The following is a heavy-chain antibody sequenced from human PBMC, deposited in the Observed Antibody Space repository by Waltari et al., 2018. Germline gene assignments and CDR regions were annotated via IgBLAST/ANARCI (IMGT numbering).Heavy chain of an antibody. CDR2: IYYSGST. J-gene: IGHJ4*02. V-gene: IGHV4-59*01. Sequence: QVQLQESGPGLVKPSETLSLTCTVSGGSISSYYWSWIRQPPGKGLEWIGYIYYSGSTNYNPSLKSRVTISVDTSKNQFSLKLSSVTAADTAVYYCARGVAAAGGLGYWGQGTLVTVSS. D-gene: IGHD6-13*01. CDR1: GGSISSYY. CDR3: ARGVAAAGGLGY.